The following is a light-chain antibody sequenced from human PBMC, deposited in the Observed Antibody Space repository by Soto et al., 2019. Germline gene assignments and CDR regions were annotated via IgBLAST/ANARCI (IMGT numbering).Light chain of an antibody. J-gene: IGKJ3*01. CDR3: QQYGSSRFT. CDR2: GAS. V-gene: IGKV3-20*01. CDR1: QSVSSSY. Sequence: EIVLTQSPGTRSLSPGERATLSCRASQSVSSSYLAWYQQKPGQAPRLLIYGASSRATGIPDRFSGSGSGTDFTLTISRLEPEDFAVYYCQQYGSSRFTFGPGTNVDIK.